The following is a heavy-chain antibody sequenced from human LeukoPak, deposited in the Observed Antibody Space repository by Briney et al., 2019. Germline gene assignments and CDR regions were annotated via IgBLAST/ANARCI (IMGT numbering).Heavy chain of an antibody. CDR3: ARGAHYYDSSGPGDY. CDR2: INPNSGGT. D-gene: IGHD3-22*01. J-gene: IGHJ4*02. CDR1: GYTFTGYY. V-gene: IGHV1-2*02. Sequence: AAVTVSCKASGYTFTGYYMHWVRQAPGQGREWMGWINPNSGGTNYAQKFQGRVTMTRDTSISTAYMELSRLRSDDTAVYYCARGAHYYDSSGPGDYWGQGTLVTVSS.